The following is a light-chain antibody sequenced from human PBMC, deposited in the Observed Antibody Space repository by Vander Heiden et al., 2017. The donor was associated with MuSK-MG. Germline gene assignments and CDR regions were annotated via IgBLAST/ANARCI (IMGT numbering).Light chain of an antibody. V-gene: IGKV1-9*01. CDR1: QGISSY. Sequence: DIQLTQSPSFLSASVGDRVTITCRASQGISSYLAWYQQKPGKAPKLLIYAASTLLSAVPPRFRGSRSGAEFTLTISSLQLEAFATYYSHLVNSYPHTFSPGTKLEIK. CDR2: AAS. J-gene: IGKJ2*01. CDR3: HLVNSYPHT.